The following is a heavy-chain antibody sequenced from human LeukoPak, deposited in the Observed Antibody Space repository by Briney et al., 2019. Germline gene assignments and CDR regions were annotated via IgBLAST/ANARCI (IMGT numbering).Heavy chain of an antibody. D-gene: IGHD6-19*01. CDR3: ARESIAVAGAPFDC. V-gene: IGHV3-48*03. CDR2: ISSGSTI. Sequence: GGSLRLSCAASGLTSSSYEMNWVRQAPGKGLEWVSYISSGSTIYDADSVKGRFTISRDNAKNSLYLQMNSLRAEDTAVYYCARESIAVAGAPFDCWGQGTLVTVSS. CDR1: GLTSSSYE. J-gene: IGHJ4*02.